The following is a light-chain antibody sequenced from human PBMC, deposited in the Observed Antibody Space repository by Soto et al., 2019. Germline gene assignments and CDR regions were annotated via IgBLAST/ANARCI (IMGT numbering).Light chain of an antibody. CDR3: GTWDNSLGAPYV. J-gene: IGLJ1*01. CDR1: SSNIGNNY. V-gene: IGLV1-51*02. Sequence: QSVLTQPPSLSASPGQKVTISCSGSSSNIGNNYVSWYQQLPGTAPKLLIFENNKRPSGIPGRFSGSKSGTSATLGITGLQTGDEADYYCGTWDNSLGAPYVFGTGTKVTVL. CDR2: ENN.